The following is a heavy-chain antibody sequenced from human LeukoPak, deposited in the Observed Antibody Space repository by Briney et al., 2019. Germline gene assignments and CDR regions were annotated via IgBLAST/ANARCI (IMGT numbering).Heavy chain of an antibody. J-gene: IGHJ6*02. Sequence: SEILSLTCTVSGGSISSYYWRWIRQPAGKRREWIGRIYTSGSTNYNPSLKSRVTMSVDTSKNQFSLKLSSVTAADTAVYYCARYPPSGYYYYGMDVWGQGTTVTVSS. CDR3: ARYPPSGYYYYGMDV. CDR2: IYTSGST. CDR1: GGSISSYY. D-gene: IGHD3-22*01. V-gene: IGHV4-4*07.